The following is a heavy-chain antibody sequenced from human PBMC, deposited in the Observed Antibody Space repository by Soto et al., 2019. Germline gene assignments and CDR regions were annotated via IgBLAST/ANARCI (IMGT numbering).Heavy chain of an antibody. CDR2: ISYSGFT. CDR1: GGSISSYY. D-gene: IGHD6-13*01. J-gene: IGHJ4*02. CDR3: ARQKTGYSSIDY. V-gene: IGHV4-59*08. Sequence: SETLSLTCTVSGGSISSYYWSWIRQPPGKGLEWIGYISYSGFTNYNPSLKSRVTISVDTSKNQFSLKLSSVTAADTAVYYCARQKTGYSSIDYWGQGTLVTVSS.